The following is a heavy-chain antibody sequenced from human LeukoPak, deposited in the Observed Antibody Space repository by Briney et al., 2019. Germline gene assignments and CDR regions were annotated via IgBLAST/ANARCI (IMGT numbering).Heavy chain of an antibody. D-gene: IGHD5-12*01. Sequence: ASVKVSCKASGGTFSSYAISWVRQAPGQGLEWMGRIIPIFGTANYAQKFQGRVTMTRDTSTSTVYMELSSLRSEDTAVYYCANSGHDLAFDIWGQGTMVTVSS. CDR3: ANSGHDLAFDI. J-gene: IGHJ3*02. CDR1: GGTFSSYA. V-gene: IGHV1-69*05. CDR2: IIPIFGTA.